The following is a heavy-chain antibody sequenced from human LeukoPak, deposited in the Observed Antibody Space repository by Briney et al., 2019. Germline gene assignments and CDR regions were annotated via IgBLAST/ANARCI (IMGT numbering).Heavy chain of an antibody. D-gene: IGHD3-3*01. J-gene: IGHJ6*04. V-gene: IGHV3-23*01. Sequence: GGSLRLSCAASGFTFSSSAMSWVRQAPGKGLEWVSNISGSGSGGSTYYADSVKGRFTISRDNSKNTLYLQMNSLRSEDTAVYFCAAIPVFGVVLHQEPVWGKGTTVTVSS. CDR3: AAIPVFGVVLHQEPV. CDR1: GFTFSSSA. CDR2: ISGSGSGGST.